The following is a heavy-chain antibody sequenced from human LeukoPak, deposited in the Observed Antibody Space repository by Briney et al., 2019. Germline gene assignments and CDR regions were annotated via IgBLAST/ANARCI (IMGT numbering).Heavy chain of an antibody. CDR2: IKEDGSEK. V-gene: IGHV3-7*01. CDR3: ASKGGSFTISGVLYNDAFAI. J-gene: IGHJ3*02. CDR1: GFTISDYW. Sequence: GGSLRLSCAASGFTISDYWMSWVRQAPGKGLEWVANIKEDGSEKNYVDSAKGRFTISRDNAKNTLYLQMNNLRAEDTAVYYCASKGGSFTISGVLYNDAFAIWGQGTMVTVSA. D-gene: IGHD3-3*01.